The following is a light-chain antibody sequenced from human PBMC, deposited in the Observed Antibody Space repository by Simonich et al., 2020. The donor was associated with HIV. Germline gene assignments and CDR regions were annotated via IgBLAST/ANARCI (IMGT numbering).Light chain of an antibody. Sequence: DIQMTQSPSSLSASVGEKVTITCRASKGISNSLAWYQQKPGKAPKLLLYAASRLESGVPSRFSGSGSGTDYTLTISSLQPEDFATYYCQQYYSTPRTFGQGTKVEIK. CDR3: QQYYSTPRT. CDR2: AAS. V-gene: IGKV1-NL1*01. J-gene: IGKJ1*01. CDR1: KGISNS.